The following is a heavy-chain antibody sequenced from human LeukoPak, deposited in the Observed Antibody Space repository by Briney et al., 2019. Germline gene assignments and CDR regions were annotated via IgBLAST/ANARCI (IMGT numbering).Heavy chain of an antibody. CDR2: ISSSSSYI. J-gene: IGHJ4*02. CDR1: GFTFSSYS. D-gene: IGHD5-18*01. Sequence: GGSLRLSCAASGFTFSSYSMNWVRQAPWKRLECVSSISSSSSYIYYADSVKGRFTISRDNAKNSLYLQMNSLRAEDTAVYYCARVSVDTAMVTPSGFDYWGQGTLVTVSS. V-gene: IGHV3-21*01. CDR3: ARVSVDTAMVTPSGFDY.